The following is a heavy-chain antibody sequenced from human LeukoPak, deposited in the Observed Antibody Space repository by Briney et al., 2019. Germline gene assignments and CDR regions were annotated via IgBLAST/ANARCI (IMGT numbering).Heavy chain of an antibody. V-gene: IGHV4-39*01. Sequence: PSETLSLTCTVSGGSISSSDYYWGWIRQPPGKGLEWIGSIYYSGSTYYNPSLKSRVTISVYTSKSQFSLNLNSVTAADTAVYYCARHRASSRGGSGYSQGGFDYWGQGTLVTVSS. CDR3: ARHRASSRGGSGYSQGGFDY. CDR1: GGSISSSDYY. D-gene: IGHD3-22*01. J-gene: IGHJ4*02. CDR2: IYYSGST.